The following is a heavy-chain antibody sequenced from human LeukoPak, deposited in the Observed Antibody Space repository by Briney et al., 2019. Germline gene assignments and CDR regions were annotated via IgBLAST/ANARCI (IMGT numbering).Heavy chain of an antibody. CDR1: GFTFSSYS. D-gene: IGHD3-3*01. J-gene: IGHJ4*02. Sequence: GGSLRLSCAASGFTFSSYSMNWVRQAPGKGLEWVSYISSSSSTIYYADSVKSRFTISRDNAKNSLYLQMNSLRAEDTAVYYCARSNYDFWSGYYTEGGYFDYWGQGTLVTVSS. V-gene: IGHV3-48*01. CDR3: ARSNYDFWSGYYTEGGYFDY. CDR2: ISSSSSTI.